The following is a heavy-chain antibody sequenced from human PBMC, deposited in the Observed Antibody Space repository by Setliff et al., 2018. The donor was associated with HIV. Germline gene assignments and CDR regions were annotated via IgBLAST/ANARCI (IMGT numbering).Heavy chain of an antibody. CDR2: IIPLFGTA. CDR3: ARDPPSWQWLFDY. D-gene: IGHD6-19*01. V-gene: IGHV1-69*05. CDR1: EYTFTDYF. Sequence: ASVKVSCKASEYTFTDYFIHWVRQAPGQGLEWMGGIIPLFGTANYAQKFQGRVTITTDKSTSTAYMELRSLRAEDTAVYYCARDPPSWQWLFDYWGQGTLVTVSS. J-gene: IGHJ4*02.